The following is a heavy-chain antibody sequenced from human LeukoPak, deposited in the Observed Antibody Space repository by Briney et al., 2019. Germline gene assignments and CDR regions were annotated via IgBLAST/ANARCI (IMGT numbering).Heavy chain of an antibody. D-gene: IGHD2-15*01. V-gene: IGHV3-7*03. J-gene: IGHJ4*02. Sequence: PGGSLRLSCAASGFTFSSYWMSWVRQAPGKGLEWVANMKQDGSEKYYVDSVKGRFTISRDNAKNSLYLQMNSLRAEDTAVYYCAREDCSGGSCYFDYWGQGTLVTVSS. CDR2: MKQDGSEK. CDR1: GFTFSSYW. CDR3: AREDCSGGSCYFDY.